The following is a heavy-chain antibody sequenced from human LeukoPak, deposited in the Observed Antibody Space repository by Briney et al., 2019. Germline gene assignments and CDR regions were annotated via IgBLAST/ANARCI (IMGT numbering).Heavy chain of an antibody. J-gene: IGHJ4*02. CDR3: ARVLRTYYDFWSGYWDY. Sequence: SETLSLTCAASGGSISSGGYSWSWIRQPPGKGLEWIGYIYHSGSTYYNPSLKSRVTISVDWSKNQFSLKLSSVTAADTAVYYCARVLRTYYDFWSGYWDYWGQGTLVTVSS. CDR1: GGSISSGGYS. D-gene: IGHD3-3*01. V-gene: IGHV4-30-2*01. CDR2: IYHSGST.